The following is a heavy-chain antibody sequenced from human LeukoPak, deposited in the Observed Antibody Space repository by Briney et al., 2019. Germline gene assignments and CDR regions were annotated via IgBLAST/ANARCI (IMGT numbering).Heavy chain of an antibody. CDR3: ASLWFGELAPFDP. CDR1: GYIFAHYA. CDR2: INFGNGVT. V-gene: IGHV1-3*01. J-gene: IGHJ5*02. D-gene: IGHD3-10*01. Sequence: APQKVSCKASGYIFAHYAIHCVRQAPGQSLEWIGWINFGNGVTIFSQKFQNRLTITRNTYATTASMELNSLRSGHAAVYYCASLWFGELAPFDPLRQG.